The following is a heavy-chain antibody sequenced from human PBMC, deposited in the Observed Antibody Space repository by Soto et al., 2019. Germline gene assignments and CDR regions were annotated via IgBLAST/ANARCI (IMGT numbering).Heavy chain of an antibody. CDR2: IKSKVDGGTT. CDR1: GFTVGSAW. D-gene: IGHD3-9*01. CDR3: TSAPQRALTGEMARS. Sequence: EVQLVESGGGLVKPGGSLRLGCEVSGFTVGSAWMNWVRQAPGKGLVWVGRIKSKVDGGTTDYAERVKGRFTISIDDSKNTLYLQMESLKTEDTAVYYCTSAPQRALTGEMARSWGQATLVTVSS. J-gene: IGHJ5*02. V-gene: IGHV3-15*07.